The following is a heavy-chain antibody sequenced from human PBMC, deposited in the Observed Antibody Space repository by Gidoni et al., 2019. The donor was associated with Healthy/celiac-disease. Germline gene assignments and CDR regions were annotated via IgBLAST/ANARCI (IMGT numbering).Heavy chain of an antibody. CDR3: ARQDYDILTGPDAFDI. V-gene: IGHV4-4*02. CDR2: IYHSGST. D-gene: IGHD3-9*01. CDR1: GGSISSSNW. Sequence: QVQLQEPGPGLVKPSGTLSLTCAVSGGSISSSNWWSSVSQPPGKGLEWIGEIYHSGSTNYNPSLKSRVTISVDKSKNQFSLKLSSVTAADTAVYYCARQDYDILTGPDAFDIWGQGTMVTVSS. J-gene: IGHJ3*02.